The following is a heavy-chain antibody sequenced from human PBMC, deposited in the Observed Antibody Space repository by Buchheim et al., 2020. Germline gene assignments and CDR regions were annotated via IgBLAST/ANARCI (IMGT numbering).Heavy chain of an antibody. CDR2: IYHSGST. CDR1: GDSISGSTYY. J-gene: IGHJ4*02. Sequence: QLQLQESGPGLVKPSETLSLTCIVSGDSISGSTYYWAWIRQPPGKGLEWIGSIYHSGSTYYNPSLKSRVTISVDTSKNQFSLKLSSVTAADTAVYYCARGIKISSGYYEQEFDYWGQGTL. CDR3: ARGIKISSGYYEQEFDY. D-gene: IGHD3-22*01. V-gene: IGHV4-39*07.